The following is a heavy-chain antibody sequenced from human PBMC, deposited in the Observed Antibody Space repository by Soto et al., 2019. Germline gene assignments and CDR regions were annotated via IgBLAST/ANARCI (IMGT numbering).Heavy chain of an antibody. J-gene: IGHJ5*02. Sequence: SVKVSCKASGGTFSSYAISWVRQAPGQGLEWMGGIIPIFGTANYAQKFQGRVTITADESTSTAYMELSSLRSEDTAVYYCAQYVAAATTWFDPWGQGTLVTVSS. D-gene: IGHD6-25*01. CDR3: AQYVAAATTWFDP. CDR2: IIPIFGTA. CDR1: GGTFSSYA. V-gene: IGHV1-69*13.